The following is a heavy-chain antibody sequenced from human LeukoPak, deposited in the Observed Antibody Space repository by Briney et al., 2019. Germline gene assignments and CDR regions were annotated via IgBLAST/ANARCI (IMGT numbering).Heavy chain of an antibody. D-gene: IGHD3-10*01. CDR2: IYYGGST. V-gene: IGHV4-61*01. CDR3: ARGTIGSYTY. CDR1: GGSVSSGSYY. J-gene: IGHJ4*02. Sequence: SETLSLTCTVSGGSVSSGSYYWNWIRQPPGKGLDWIGYIYYGGSTNYNPSLKSRVTISVDTSKNQFSLKLRSVTAADTAVYYCARGTIGSYTYWGQGTLVTVSS.